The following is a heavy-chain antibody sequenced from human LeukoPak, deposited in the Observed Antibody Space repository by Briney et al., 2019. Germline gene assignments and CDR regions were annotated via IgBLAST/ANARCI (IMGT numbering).Heavy chain of an antibody. CDR1: GFTFSSYS. D-gene: IGHD2-8*01. V-gene: IGHV3-21*01. CDR3: ARVPLGRSNGYYYYYGMDV. Sequence: PGGSLRLSCAASGFTFSSYSMNWVRQAPGKGLEWVSSISSSSSYIYYADSVKGRFTISRDNAKNSLYLQMNSLRAEDTAVYYCARVPLGRSNGYYYYYGMDVWGQGTTVTVSS. CDR2: ISSSSSYI. J-gene: IGHJ6*02.